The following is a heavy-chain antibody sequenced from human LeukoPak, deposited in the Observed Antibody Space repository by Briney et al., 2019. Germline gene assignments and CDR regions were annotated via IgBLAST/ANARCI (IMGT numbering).Heavy chain of an antibody. D-gene: IGHD1-26*01. Sequence: SETLSLTCTVSGGSISSYYWSWIRQPPGKGLEWIGYIYYSGSTNYNPSLKSRVTISVDTSKNQFSLKLSSVTAADTAVYYCARDSGSYTLSFFDYWGQGTLVTVSS. CDR1: GGSISSYY. CDR2: IYYSGST. CDR3: ARDSGSYTLSFFDY. V-gene: IGHV4-59*01. J-gene: IGHJ4*02.